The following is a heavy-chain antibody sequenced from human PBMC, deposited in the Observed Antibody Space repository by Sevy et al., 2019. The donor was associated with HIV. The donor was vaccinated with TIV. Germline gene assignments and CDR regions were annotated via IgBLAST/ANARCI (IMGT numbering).Heavy chain of an antibody. J-gene: IGHJ4*02. Sequence: GGSLRLSCAASGLTFSTYSMNWVRQAPGKGLECVSYISSSSSTIYYADSVKGRFTISRDNAKNSLYLQMNSLRAEDTAVYYCASPLPFYYGSGSEEFDYWGRGTLVTVSS. D-gene: IGHD3-10*01. CDR2: ISSSSSTI. CDR1: GLTFSTYS. CDR3: ASPLPFYYGSGSEEFDY. V-gene: IGHV3-48*01.